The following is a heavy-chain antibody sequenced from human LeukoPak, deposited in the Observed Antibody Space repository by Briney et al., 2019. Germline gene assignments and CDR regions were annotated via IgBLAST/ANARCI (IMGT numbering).Heavy chain of an antibody. J-gene: IGHJ4*02. Sequence: GGSLRLSCAASGFIVSDNYMDWVRQTPGKGLEWVAVIYSGGSTFYTDSVKGRFTISRDNSKNTLYLQMNSLRVEDTAVYYCAKGGDGYNGGRFDSWGQGTLVTVSS. D-gene: IGHD5-24*01. CDR1: GFIVSDNY. V-gene: IGHV3-53*01. CDR3: AKGGDGYNGGRFDS. CDR2: IYSGGST.